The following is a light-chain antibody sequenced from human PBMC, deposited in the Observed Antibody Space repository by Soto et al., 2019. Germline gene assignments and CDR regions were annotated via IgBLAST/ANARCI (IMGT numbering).Light chain of an antibody. Sequence: QSVLTQPASVSGSPGQSITISCTGNSSDVGGYNYVSWYQQHPGKAPKLMIYEVSNRPSGVSNRFSGSKSGNTASLTISGLQAEDEADYYGSSYTSSSTYVFGTGTKVTVL. V-gene: IGLV2-14*01. J-gene: IGLJ1*01. CDR2: EVS. CDR1: SSDVGGYNY. CDR3: SSYTSSSTYV.